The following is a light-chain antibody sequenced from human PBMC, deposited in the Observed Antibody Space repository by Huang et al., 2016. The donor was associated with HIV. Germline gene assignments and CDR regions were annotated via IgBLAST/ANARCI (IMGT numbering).Light chain of an antibody. CDR1: QSVGIS. Sequence: EIVVTQSLAALSLYPGERAACPCRASQSVGISLAGYQQKPGQAPRLLIYTSSSRMPGVLARCSCGGAGRAFTLTISSLQSEDFAVYFCRQYSNWPRRTFGRGTKV. CDR3: RQYSNWPRRT. CDR2: TSS. V-gene: IGKV3-15*01. J-gene: IGKJ1*01.